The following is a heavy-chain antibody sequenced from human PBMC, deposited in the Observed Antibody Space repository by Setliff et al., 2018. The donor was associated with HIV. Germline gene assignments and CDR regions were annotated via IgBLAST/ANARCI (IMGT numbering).Heavy chain of an antibody. V-gene: IGHV3-48*04. D-gene: IGHD3-10*01. J-gene: IGHJ4*02. CDR2: ISSSSSTI. Sequence: GGSLRLSCAASGFTFSSYSMNWVRQAPGKGLEWVSYISSSSSTIYYADSVKGRFTISRDNAKNSLYLQMNSLRAEDTAVYYCASSPILWFGKLSPYFDYWGQGTLVTVSS. CDR1: GFTFSSYS. CDR3: ASSPILWFGKLSPYFDY.